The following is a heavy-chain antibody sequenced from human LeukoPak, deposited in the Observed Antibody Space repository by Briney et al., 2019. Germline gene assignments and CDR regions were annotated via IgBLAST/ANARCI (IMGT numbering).Heavy chain of an antibody. CDR1: GGSISSGDYY. CDR3: ASYGDTEAHYYYYGMDV. D-gene: IGHD4-17*01. V-gene: IGHV4-30-4*02. CDR2: IYYSGST. Sequence: SDTLSLTCTVSGGSISSGDYYWSWIRQPPGKGLEWIGYIYYSGSTYYNPSLKSRVTISVDTSNNQFSLKLSSVTAADTAVYYCASYGDTEAHYYYYGMDVWGKGTTATVSS. J-gene: IGHJ6*04.